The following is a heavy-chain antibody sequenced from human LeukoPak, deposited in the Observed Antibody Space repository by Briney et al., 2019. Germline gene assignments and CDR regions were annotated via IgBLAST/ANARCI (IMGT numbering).Heavy chain of an antibody. D-gene: IGHD1-26*01. CDR1: GFTFSSYA. CDR2: ISYDGGNK. CDR3: ARDGGSYYPYFYYYYMDV. V-gene: IGHV3-30*04. J-gene: IGHJ6*03. Sequence: PGRSLRLSCAASGFTFSSYAMHWVRQAPGKGLEWVAVISYDGGNKYYADSVKGRFTISRDNAKNSLYLQMNSLRAEDTAVYYCARDGGSYYPYFYYYYMDVWGKGTTVTVSS.